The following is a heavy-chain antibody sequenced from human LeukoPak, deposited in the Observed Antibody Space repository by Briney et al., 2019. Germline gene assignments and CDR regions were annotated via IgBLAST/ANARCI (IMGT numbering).Heavy chain of an antibody. CDR1: GGTFSSYA. J-gene: IGHJ4*02. V-gene: IGHV1-69*05. Sequence: ASVKVSCKASGGTFSSYAISWVRQAPGQGLEWMGGIIPIFSTANYAQKFQGRVTITTDESTSTAYMELSSLRSEDTAVYYCARGGNSYGQYYFDYWGQGTLVTVSS. CDR3: ARGGNSYGQYYFDY. CDR2: IIPIFSTA. D-gene: IGHD5-18*01.